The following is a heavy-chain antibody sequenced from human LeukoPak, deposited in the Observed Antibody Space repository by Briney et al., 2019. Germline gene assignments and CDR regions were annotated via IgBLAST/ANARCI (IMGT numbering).Heavy chain of an antibody. CDR3: AKDVTAYCSGDCSAY. CDR1: GFTFNIYG. Sequence: GGSLSLSCAASGFTFNIYGMHWVRQAPGKGLEWVAFIWYDGSKKYYADSVKGRFPISRDNSKHMVSLEMNSLRTEDTAVYYCAKDVTAYCSGDCSAYWGQGTLVTVSS. V-gene: IGHV3-30*02. J-gene: IGHJ4*02. CDR2: IWYDGSKK. D-gene: IGHD2-21*01.